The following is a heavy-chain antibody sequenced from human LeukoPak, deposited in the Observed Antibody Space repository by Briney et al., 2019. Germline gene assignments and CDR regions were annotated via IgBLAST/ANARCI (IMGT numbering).Heavy chain of an antibody. J-gene: IGHJ4*02. CDR2: IKKDGGET. CDR3: ARDMGWQQFDQ. CDR1: RFTFSNYW. Sequence: GGSLRLSCVASRFTFSNYWMTWVRQAPGKGVERVADIKKDGGETYYMESVKGGFTISRDNARNSLYLQMNSLTVEDTAVYYCARDMGWQQFDQWGQGTLVTVSS. D-gene: IGHD5-24*01. V-gene: IGHV3-7*01.